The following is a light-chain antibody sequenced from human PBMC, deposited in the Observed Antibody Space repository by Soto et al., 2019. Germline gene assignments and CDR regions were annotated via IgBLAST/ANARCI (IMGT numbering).Light chain of an antibody. CDR3: QQYNNYPLT. CDR1: QTISSW. V-gene: IGKV1-5*03. J-gene: IGKJ4*01. CDR2: KAS. Sequence: DIQMTQSPSSVYASVGDRVTSTCRASQTISSWLAWYQQKPGKAPKLLIYKASSLESGVPSRFSGSGSGTEFTLTISSLQPDDFATYYCQQYNNYPLTFGGGTKVDIK.